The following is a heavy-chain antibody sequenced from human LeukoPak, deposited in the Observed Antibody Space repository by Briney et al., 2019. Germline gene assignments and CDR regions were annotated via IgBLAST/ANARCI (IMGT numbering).Heavy chain of an antibody. CDR1: GFSVSTYK. CDR3: ARAGSYYDSSGYRRDDAFDI. D-gene: IGHD3-22*01. V-gene: IGHV3-33*08. Sequence: GGSLRLSCAASGFSVSTYKMHWVRQAPGKGLEWVAVIWYDGSNKNFADSVKGRFTISRDNSKNTLYLQMNSLRAEDTAVYYCARAGSYYDSSGYRRDDAFDIWGRGIMVTVSS. CDR2: IWYDGSNK. J-gene: IGHJ3*02.